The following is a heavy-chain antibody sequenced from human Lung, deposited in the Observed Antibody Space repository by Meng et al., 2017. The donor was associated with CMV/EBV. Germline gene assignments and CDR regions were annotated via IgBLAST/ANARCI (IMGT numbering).Heavy chain of an antibody. V-gene: IGHV1-18*01. CDR3: ARVWNYDILTGYYTHYFDY. Sequence: QVQVVQTVSELKKPGASVKVSRKASGYTFTSYGLSWVRQAPGQGLEWMGWIITYNGNTNYAQKLQGRVTMTTDTSTSTVYMEVRSLRSDDTAVYYCARVWNYDILTGYYTHYFDYWGQGTLVTVSS. CDR1: GYTFTSYG. CDR2: IITYNGNT. D-gene: IGHD3-9*01. J-gene: IGHJ4*02.